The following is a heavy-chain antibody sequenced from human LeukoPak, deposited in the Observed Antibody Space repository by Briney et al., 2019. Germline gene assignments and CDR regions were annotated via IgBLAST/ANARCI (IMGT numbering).Heavy chain of an antibody. J-gene: IGHJ4*02. Sequence: SETLSLTCAVYGGSSSGYYWSWIRQPPGKGLEWIGEINHSGSTNYNPSLKSRVTISVDTSKNQFSLKLSSVTAADTAVYYCARGQAYGSGSLDYWGQGTLVTVSS. D-gene: IGHD3-10*01. CDR2: INHSGST. CDR3: ARGQAYGSGSLDY. V-gene: IGHV4-34*01. CDR1: GGSSSGYY.